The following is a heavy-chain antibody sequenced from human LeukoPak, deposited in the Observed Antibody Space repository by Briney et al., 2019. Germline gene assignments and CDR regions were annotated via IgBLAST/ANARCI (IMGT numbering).Heavy chain of an antibody. CDR1: GFTVSNNH. V-gene: IGHV3-66*01. Sequence: GGSLRLSCAASGFTVSNNHMIWVRQAPGKGLEWVSVIFSGGSTYFADSVKGRFTISRDSFKNTLYLQMNSLRAEDTAVYYCATEPRRLGDLLTIWGQGTMVTVSS. CDR3: ATEPRRLGDLLTI. J-gene: IGHJ3*02. CDR2: IFSGGST. D-gene: IGHD3-16*01.